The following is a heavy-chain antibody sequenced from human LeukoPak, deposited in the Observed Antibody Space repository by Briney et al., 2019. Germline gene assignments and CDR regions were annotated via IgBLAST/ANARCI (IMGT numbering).Heavy chain of an antibody. CDR3: ARLGYCSSTSCAGGY. V-gene: IGHV1-69*01. CDR1: RGPFTRYA. D-gene: IGHD2-2*01. Sequence: PGSVSYYASRGPFTRYAISWCRQSPGQQLEGMGGLIPSFGTANYAQKVQGRVTITADESTSKAYMELRSLRVEDTAVYYCARLGYCSSTSCAGGYWGQGTLVTVSS. CDR2: LIPSFGTA. J-gene: IGHJ4*02.